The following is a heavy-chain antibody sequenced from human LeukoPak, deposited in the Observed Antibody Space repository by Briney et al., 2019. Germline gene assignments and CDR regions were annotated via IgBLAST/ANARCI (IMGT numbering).Heavy chain of an antibody. D-gene: IGHD2-2*01. CDR1: GYTFTSYD. CDR2: MNPNSGGT. J-gene: IGHJ4*02. CDR3: ARFGYCSSASCYYYFDY. Sequence: ASVKVSCKASGYTFTSYDINWVRQATGQGLEWMGWMNPNSGGTNYAQKFQGRVTMTRDTSISTAYMELSRLRSDDTAVYYCARFGYCSSASCYYYFDYWGQGTLVTVSS. V-gene: IGHV1-2*02.